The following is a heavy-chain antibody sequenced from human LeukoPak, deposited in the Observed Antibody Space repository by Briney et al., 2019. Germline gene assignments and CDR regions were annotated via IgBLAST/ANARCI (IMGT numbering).Heavy chain of an antibody. CDR3: ARDMGYDSSGYYSYDAFDI. Sequence: SETLSLTCTVSGGSISSYYWSWIRQPAGKGLEWIGRIYTSGSTNYNPSLKSRVTMSVDTSKNQFSLKLSSVTAADTGVYYCARDMGYDSSGYYSYDAFDIWGQGTMVTVSS. D-gene: IGHD3-22*01. CDR2: IYTSGST. J-gene: IGHJ3*02. CDR1: GGSISSYY. V-gene: IGHV4-4*07.